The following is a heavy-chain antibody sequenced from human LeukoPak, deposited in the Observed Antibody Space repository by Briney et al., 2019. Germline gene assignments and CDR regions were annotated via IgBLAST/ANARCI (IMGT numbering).Heavy chain of an antibody. CDR3: AKDLVIVATITGN. D-gene: IGHD5-12*01. J-gene: IGHJ4*02. Sequence: RGGSLTLSCAASGLIFSSYAMRWVRQAPGKGLEWVSGVSGRGGSTLYGDSVKGRFTIPRENSKNTLYLQMNSLRAEDTVVYYCAKDLVIVATITGNWGQGTLVTVSS. CDR1: GLIFSSYA. CDR2: VSGRGGST. V-gene: IGHV3-23*01.